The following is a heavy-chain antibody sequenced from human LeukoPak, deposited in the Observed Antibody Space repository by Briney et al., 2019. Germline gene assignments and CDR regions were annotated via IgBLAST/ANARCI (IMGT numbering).Heavy chain of an antibody. Sequence: GESLKISCKCSGYSFTNYWIAWVRQMPGKGLEGMGIIYPGDSDTRYSPSFQGHGTISADKSISTAYLQWSSLKASDTAMYYCARQSGSGGGNFDYWGQGTLVTVSS. CDR3: ARQSGSGGGNFDY. J-gene: IGHJ4*02. CDR2: IYPGDSDT. CDR1: GYSFTNYW. V-gene: IGHV5-51*01. D-gene: IGHD2-15*01.